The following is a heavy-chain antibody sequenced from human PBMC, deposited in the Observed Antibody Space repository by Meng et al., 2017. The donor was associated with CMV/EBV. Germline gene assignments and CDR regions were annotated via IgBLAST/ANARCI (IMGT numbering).Heavy chain of an antibody. Sequence: SGGTFNIYTINWVRQAPGQGLEWMGGLIPLLHIANYAQKFQGRVTITADKSTSTAYMEVSSLISEDTAMYYCATLAECSGGSCYFDYWGQGTLVTVSS. D-gene: IGHD2-15*01. CDR1: GGTFNIYT. J-gene: IGHJ4*02. V-gene: IGHV1-69*02. CDR2: LIPLLHIA. CDR3: ATLAECSGGSCYFDY.